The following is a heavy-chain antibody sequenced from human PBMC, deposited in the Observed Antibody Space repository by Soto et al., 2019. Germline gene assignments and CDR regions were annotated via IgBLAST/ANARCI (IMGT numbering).Heavy chain of an antibody. V-gene: IGHV3-7*01. D-gene: IGHD3-10*01. CDR3: AREGITMVRGAVYYYYGMDV. J-gene: IGHJ6*02. CDR1: GFTFSSYW. CDR2: IKQDGSEK. Sequence: LRLSCAASGFTFSSYWMSWVRQAPGKGLEWVANIKQDGSEKYYVDSVKGRFTISRDNAKNSLYLQMNSLRAEDTAVYYCAREGITMVRGAVYYYYGMDVWGQGTTVTVSS.